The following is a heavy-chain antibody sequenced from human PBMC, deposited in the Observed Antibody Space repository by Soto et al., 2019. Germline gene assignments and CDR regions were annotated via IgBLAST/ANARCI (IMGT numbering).Heavy chain of an antibody. CDR1: GFTFSMYW. J-gene: IGHJ4*02. V-gene: IGHV3-74*01. Sequence: VGSLRLSCAASGFTFSMYWMHWARQVPGKGPEWVSRINDDGISTNYADSVKGRFTISRDNAKNTLYLQMNALRVEDTAVYYCTRGPRSTSTGTGAFWGQGTLVTVSS. CDR2: INDDGIST. D-gene: IGHD1-1*01. CDR3: TRGPRSTSTGTGAF.